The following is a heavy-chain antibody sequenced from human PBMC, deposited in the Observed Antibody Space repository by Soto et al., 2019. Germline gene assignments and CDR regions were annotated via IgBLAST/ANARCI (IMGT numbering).Heavy chain of an antibody. J-gene: IGHJ4*02. Sequence: KTSETLSLTCAVSGGSISSGGYSWSWIRQPPGKGLEWIGYIYHSGSTYYNPSLKSRVTISVDRSKNQFSLKLSSVTAADTAVYYCARITMVRGVWYYFDYWGQGTLVTVSS. CDR1: GGSISSGGYS. CDR2: IYHSGST. V-gene: IGHV4-30-2*01. D-gene: IGHD3-10*01. CDR3: ARITMVRGVWYYFDY.